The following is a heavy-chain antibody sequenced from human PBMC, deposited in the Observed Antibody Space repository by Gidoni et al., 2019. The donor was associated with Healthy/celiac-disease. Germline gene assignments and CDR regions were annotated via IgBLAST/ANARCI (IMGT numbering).Heavy chain of an antibody. CDR1: GYTFTSYG. Sequence: QVQLVQSGAEVKKPGASVKVSCQASGYTFTSYGIHWVRQTPGQRFEWMGWLNDFNGKTKYSPKFQGRVTITRYTSASTVYMELSSLRSEDSAVYFCARGCDLRFSFDYWGQGTLFTVSS. J-gene: IGHJ4*02. CDR3: ARGCDLRFSFDY. D-gene: IGHD3-16*01. V-gene: IGHV1-3*01. CDR2: LNDFNGKT.